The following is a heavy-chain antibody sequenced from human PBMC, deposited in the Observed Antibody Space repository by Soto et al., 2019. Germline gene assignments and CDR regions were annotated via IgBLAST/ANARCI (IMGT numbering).Heavy chain of an antibody. D-gene: IGHD1-1*01. CDR2: IYWDDDK. V-gene: IGHV2-5*02. Sequence: QITLKESGPPLVKPTQTLTLTCTFSGFSLRSSGVGVGWIRQPPGKALEWLALIYWDDDKRYRSSLKSRLTITKDTSKNQVVLTMTNMDPVDTATYYCARNNYLNNSFDPWGQGTLVTVSS. CDR1: GFSLRSSGVG. J-gene: IGHJ5*02. CDR3: ARNNYLNNSFDP.